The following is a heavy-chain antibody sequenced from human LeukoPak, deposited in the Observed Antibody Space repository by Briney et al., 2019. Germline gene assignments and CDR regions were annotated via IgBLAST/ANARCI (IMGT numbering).Heavy chain of an antibody. CDR2: ISSSGNTI. CDR1: GFTFSGYE. J-gene: IGHJ4*02. D-gene: IGHD3-10*01. V-gene: IGHV3-48*03. Sequence: GGSLRLSCAASGFTFSGYEMDWVRQAPGKGLEWVSYISSSGNTIYYADSVKGRFTISRDNAKNTLYLQMRSLRADDTAMYFCARVGGRGSIGGDCWGQGTLVTVSS. CDR3: ARVGGRGSIGGDC.